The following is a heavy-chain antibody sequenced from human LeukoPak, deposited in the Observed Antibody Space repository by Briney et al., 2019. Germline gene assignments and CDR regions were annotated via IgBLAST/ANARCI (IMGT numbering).Heavy chain of an antibody. Sequence: KGGESLKISCRGSGYSFTSYWIGWVRQMPGKGLEWMGIIYPGDSDTRYSPSFQGQVTISADKSISTAYLQWSSLKASDTAMYYCARRTAAAFVYFDNWGQGTLVTVSS. CDR1: GYSFTSYW. CDR2: IYPGDSDT. CDR3: ARRTAAAFVYFDN. D-gene: IGHD6-13*01. V-gene: IGHV5-51*01. J-gene: IGHJ4*02.